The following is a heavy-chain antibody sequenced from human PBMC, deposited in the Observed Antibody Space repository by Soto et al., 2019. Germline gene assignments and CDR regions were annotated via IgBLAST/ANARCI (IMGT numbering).Heavy chain of an antibody. CDR3: ARRGGGDYLFDS. CDR1: GDSISTSNYY. V-gene: IGHV4-39*07. CDR2: LFYSGGT. J-gene: IGHJ4*02. Sequence: QLQLQESGPGLVKPSETLSPTCSVSGDSISTSNYYWGWIRQPPGKGLEWIGHLFYSGGTYYNPSLKSRVSISVDTSKNEFSLKLTSITAADTAIYFCARRGGGDYLFDSWGQGILVTVSS. D-gene: IGHD4-17*01.